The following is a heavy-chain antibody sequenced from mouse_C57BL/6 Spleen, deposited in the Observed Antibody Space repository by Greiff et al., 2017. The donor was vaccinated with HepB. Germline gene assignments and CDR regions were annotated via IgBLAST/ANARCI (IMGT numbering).Heavy chain of an antibody. CDR1: GFSLTSYG. CDR3: AKKGLDWYFDV. V-gene: IGHV2-5*01. CDR2: IWRGGST. D-gene: IGHD4-1*01. J-gene: IGHJ1*03. Sequence: VQVVESGPGLVQPSQSLSITCTVSGFSLTSYGVHWVRQSPGKGLEWLGVIWRGGSTDYNAAFMSRLSITKDNSKSQVFFKMNSLQADDTAIYYCAKKGLDWYFDVWGTGTTVTVSS.